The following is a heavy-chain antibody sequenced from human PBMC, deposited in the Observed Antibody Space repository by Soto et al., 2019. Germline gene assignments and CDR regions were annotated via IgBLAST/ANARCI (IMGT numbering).Heavy chain of an antibody. D-gene: IGHD3-9*01. CDR1: GYTFTSYG. J-gene: IGHJ6*02. Sequence: ASVKVSCKASGYTFTSYGISWVRQAPGQGLEWMGWISAYNGNTNYAQKLQGRVTMTTETYTRTAYMELRSLRSDDTAVYYCARDLISRIFSPRYYYDYYGMDVWGQGTTVTVSS. V-gene: IGHV1-18*01. CDR2: ISAYNGNT. CDR3: ARDLISRIFSPRYYYDYYGMDV.